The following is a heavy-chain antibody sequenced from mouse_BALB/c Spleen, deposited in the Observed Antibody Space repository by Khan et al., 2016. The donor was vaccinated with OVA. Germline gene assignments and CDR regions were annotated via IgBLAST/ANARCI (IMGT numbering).Heavy chain of an antibody. CDR1: GYTFTDYS. J-gene: IGHJ2*01. Sequence: QVQLKQSGPELVRPGVSVTISCKGSGYTFTDYSMHWVKQSHAKSLEWIGVISTDSVNTNYNQKFKGKATLTVDKSSSTAFMELARMTSEDSAIYYCAIRDYFDYWGQGTTLTVSS. V-gene: IGHV1S137*01. CDR3: AIRDYFDY. CDR2: ISTDSVNT.